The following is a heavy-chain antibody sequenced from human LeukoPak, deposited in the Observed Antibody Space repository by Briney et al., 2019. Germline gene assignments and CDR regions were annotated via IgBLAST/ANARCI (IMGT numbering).Heavy chain of an antibody. CDR2: ISGSGGST. J-gene: IGHJ5*02. CDR3: AKEAIRSSGWYRYYNWFDP. CDR1: GFTFSSYA. D-gene: IGHD6-19*01. V-gene: IGHV3-23*01. Sequence: GGSLRLSCAASGFTFSSYAMSWVRQAPGKGLEWVSAISGSGGSTYYADSVKGRFTISRDNSKNTLYLQMNSLRAEDTAVYYCAKEAIRSSGWYRYYNWFDPWGQGTLVTVSS.